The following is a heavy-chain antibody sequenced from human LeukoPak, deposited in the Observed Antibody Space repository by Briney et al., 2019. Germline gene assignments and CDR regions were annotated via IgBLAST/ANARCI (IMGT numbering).Heavy chain of an antibody. CDR3: ARGRGISVALWWFDP. CDR1: GGSISSYY. CDR2: IYTSGST. D-gene: IGHD6-19*01. J-gene: IGHJ5*02. V-gene: IGHV4-4*07. Sequence: SETLSLTCTVSGGSISSYYWSWIRQPAGKGLEWIGRIYTSGSTNYNPSLKSRVTMSVDTSKNQFSLKLSSVTAADTAVYYCARGRGISVALWWFDPWSQGTLVTVSS.